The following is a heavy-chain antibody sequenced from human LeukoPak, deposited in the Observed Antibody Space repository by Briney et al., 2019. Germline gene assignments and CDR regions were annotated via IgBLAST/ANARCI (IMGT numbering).Heavy chain of an antibody. CDR2: IYIGDNP. Sequence: GGSLRLSCAASGLTVSSSYMSWVRQAPGKGLEWVSIIYIGDNPHYTDSVKGRFTISRHNSKNTLYLQMNNLRAEDTAVYYCARVRPWVFDYWGQGTLVTVSS. CDR3: ARVRPWVFDY. V-gene: IGHV3-53*04. CDR1: GLTVSSSY. J-gene: IGHJ4*02.